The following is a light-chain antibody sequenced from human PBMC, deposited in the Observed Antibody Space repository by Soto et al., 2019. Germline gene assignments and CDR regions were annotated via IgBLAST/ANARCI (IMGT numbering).Light chain of an antibody. Sequence: DIQMTQSPSTLSASVGDRVTITCRASQIISSGLAWYQQKPGKAPKVLIYDVSSLEIGVPSRFSGSGYGTEFTLTISSLQPDDFATYYCQQYNTYPWTCGQGTKVEIK. V-gene: IGKV1-5*01. CDR3: QQYNTYPWT. CDR2: DVS. J-gene: IGKJ1*01. CDR1: QIISSG.